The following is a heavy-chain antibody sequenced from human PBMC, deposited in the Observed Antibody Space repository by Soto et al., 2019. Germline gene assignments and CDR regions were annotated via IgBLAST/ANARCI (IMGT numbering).Heavy chain of an antibody. CDR3: TTENTGTRPTVALDF. J-gene: IGHJ4*02. D-gene: IGHD6-19*01. CDR2: ISTFNGNT. V-gene: IGHV1-18*04. CDR1: GYTFTSYY. Sequence: ASVKVSCKASGYTFTSYYMHWVRQAPGQGLEWMGWISTFNGNTNYAQKFQGRVTMTRDTSTTTAYMELRTLRSDDTAMYYCTTENTGTRPTVALDFWGQGTLVTVSS.